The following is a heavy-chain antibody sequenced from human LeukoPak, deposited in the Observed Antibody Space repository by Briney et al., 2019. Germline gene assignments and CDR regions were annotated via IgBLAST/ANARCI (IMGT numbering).Heavy chain of an antibody. CDR2: IYTSGST. J-gene: IGHJ6*03. V-gene: IGHV4-4*07. CDR3: ARDGGESSGWYGWYDYYMYV. Sequence: SETLSLTCTVSGGSISSYYWSWIRQPAGKGLEWIGRIYTSGSTNYNPSLKSRVTMSVDTSKNQFSLKLSSVTAADTAVYYCARDGGESSGWYGWYDYYMYVWGKGTTVTVSS. CDR1: GGSISSYY. D-gene: IGHD6-19*01.